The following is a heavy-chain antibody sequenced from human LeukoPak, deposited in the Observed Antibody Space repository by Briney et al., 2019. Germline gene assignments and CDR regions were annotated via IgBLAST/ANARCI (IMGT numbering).Heavy chain of an antibody. CDR1: GGSISSYY. CDR2: IYYSGST. V-gene: IGHV4-59*01. CDR3: ARGPVTTGGNYFDY. J-gene: IGHJ4*02. D-gene: IGHD4-4*01. Sequence: SETLSLTCTVSGGSISSYYWSWIRQPPGKGREWMGYIYYSGSTNYTPSLKRRVTISVDTSKNQFSLKLNSVTAADTAVYYCARGPVTTGGNYFDYWGQGTLVTVSS.